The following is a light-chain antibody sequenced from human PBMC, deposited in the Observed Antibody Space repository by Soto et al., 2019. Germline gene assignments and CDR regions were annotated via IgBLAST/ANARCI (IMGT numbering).Light chain of an antibody. CDR3: QQRRNWPRLA. CDR1: QSVSTY. Sequence: EILLTQSPATVSLSPGERATLSCRASQSVSTYLAWYQQKPGQAPRLLIYDASNRATGIPARFTGSGSGTDFTLTISSLEPEDFAVYYCQQRRNWPRLAFGGGTKVDI. CDR2: DAS. J-gene: IGKJ4*01. V-gene: IGKV3-11*01.